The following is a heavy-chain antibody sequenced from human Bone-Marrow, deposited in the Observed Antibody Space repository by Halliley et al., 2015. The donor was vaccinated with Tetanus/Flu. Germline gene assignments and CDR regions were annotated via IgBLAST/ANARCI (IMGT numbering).Heavy chain of an antibody. V-gene: IGHV5-51*01. Sequence: GFIYPGDSDTKYRPSFQGQVTISADKSINTAFLQWSSLKAADTAMYYCARRGFDSSGYYAHYDYWGQRTLVTVSS. D-gene: IGHD3-22*01. CDR2: IYPGDSDT. CDR3: ARRGFDSSGYYAHYDY. J-gene: IGHJ4*02.